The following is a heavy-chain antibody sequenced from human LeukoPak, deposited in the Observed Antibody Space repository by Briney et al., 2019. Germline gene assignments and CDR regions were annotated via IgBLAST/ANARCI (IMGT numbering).Heavy chain of an antibody. D-gene: IGHD1-20*01. J-gene: IGHJ4*02. CDR2: ISGSSGNT. V-gene: IGHV3-23*01. Sequence: GVSLRLSCAASGFTFSDYAMNRVRQAPGKGPEWVSTISGSSGNTYYAGSVKGRFTISRDNSKNTLYLQMNSLRAEDTAVYYCAKLHNLNSDYWGQGTLVTVSS. CDR1: GFTFSDYA. CDR3: AKLHNLNSDY.